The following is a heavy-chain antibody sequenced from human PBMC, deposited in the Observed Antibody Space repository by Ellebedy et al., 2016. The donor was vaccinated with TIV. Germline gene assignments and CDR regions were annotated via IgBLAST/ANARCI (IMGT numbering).Heavy chain of an antibody. J-gene: IGHJ5*01. CDR1: GYSFTGYY. Sequence: ASVKVSXKASGYSFTGYYIHWVRQAPGQGLEWMGWINPNTGGTNYAQSFQDRVTMTRDTSITTAYLDLTRLRSDDTAVFFCARGRPIAPVRGLKTKLIDSWGQGTLVTVSS. CDR2: INPNTGGT. D-gene: IGHD3-10*01. CDR3: ARGRPIAPVRGLKTKLIDS. V-gene: IGHV1-2*02.